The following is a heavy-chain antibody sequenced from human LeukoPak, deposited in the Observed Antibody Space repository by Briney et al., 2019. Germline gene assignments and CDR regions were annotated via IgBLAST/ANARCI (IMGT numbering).Heavy chain of an antibody. CDR1: GFRFSAYE. V-gene: IGHV3-48*03. CDR2: INSYGTI. CDR3: ASSLSGVWGPVDGY. D-gene: IGHD5/OR15-5a*01. Sequence: GGSLRLSCAASGFRFSAYEGNWVRQAPGKGLEWTSHINSYGTIYYADSVKGRFTISRDNAKNLLFLQMNSLRVEDTAIYYCASSLSGVWGPVDGYWGQGTLVTVSS. J-gene: IGHJ4*02.